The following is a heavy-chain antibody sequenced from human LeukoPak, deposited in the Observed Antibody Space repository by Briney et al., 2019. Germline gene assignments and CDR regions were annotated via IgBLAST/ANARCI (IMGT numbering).Heavy chain of an antibody. CDR3: ARDSGYDILTGYPSGY. D-gene: IGHD3-9*01. Sequence: SGTLSLTCTVSGGSINSSSYYWGWIRQPPGRGLEWIGSLYYSGKIYYNPSLKSRVTISVDTSKNQFSLNLKSVTAADTAVYYCARDSGYDILTGYPSGYWGQGTLVTVSS. J-gene: IGHJ4*02. CDR2: LYYSGKI. CDR1: GGSINSSSYY. V-gene: IGHV4-39*07.